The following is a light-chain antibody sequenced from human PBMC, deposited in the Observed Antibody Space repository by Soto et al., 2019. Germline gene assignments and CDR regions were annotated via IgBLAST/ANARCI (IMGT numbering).Light chain of an antibody. J-gene: IGKJ5*01. CDR3: QQRKNWPPIT. V-gene: IGKV3-11*01. Sequence: ETVLTQSPATLSLSPGERATLSCRASQNVDKYLAWFQQKLGQAPRHLIYDGSNRATGIPARFSGSGSGTDFTRTISSLEPEDFAVYYCQQRKNWPPITFGQGTRLEIK. CDR2: DGS. CDR1: QNVDKY.